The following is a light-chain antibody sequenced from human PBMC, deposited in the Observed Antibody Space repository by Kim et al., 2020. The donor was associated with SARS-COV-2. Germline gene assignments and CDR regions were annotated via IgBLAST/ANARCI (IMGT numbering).Light chain of an antibody. V-gene: IGKV1-39*01. J-gene: IGKJ2*01. CDR2: DAS. Sequence: DIQMTQSPSSLSASVGDRVTITCRASQTINSYLNWYHQKPGKAPKLLIYDASSLQSGVPSRFSGSGSGTDFTLTISSLQPEDFATYYCQQSYSFPQTFGQGTKLEIK. CDR3: QQSYSFPQT. CDR1: QTINSY.